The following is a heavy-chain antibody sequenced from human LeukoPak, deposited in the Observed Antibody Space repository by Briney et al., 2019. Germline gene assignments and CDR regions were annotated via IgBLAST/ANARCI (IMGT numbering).Heavy chain of an antibody. CDR2: IRPNGRSI. Sequence: QPGGSLRLSCAASGFTFSTYEMNWVRQAPGRGLEWVSYIRPNGRSINYADSVKGRFTISRDNAKNSLYLQMNSLRAEDTAIYYCTREGDNSTPDYWGQGTLVTVPS. J-gene: IGHJ4*02. CDR1: GFTFSTYE. CDR3: TREGDNSTPDY. D-gene: IGHD2/OR15-2a*01. V-gene: IGHV3-48*03.